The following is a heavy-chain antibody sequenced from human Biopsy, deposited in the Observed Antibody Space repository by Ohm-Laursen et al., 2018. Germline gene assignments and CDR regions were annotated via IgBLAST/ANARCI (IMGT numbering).Heavy chain of an antibody. Sequence: TLSLTCAVYGESFNGYYWSWIRQTPGKGLEWIGEINHSGRTNYNPSLQSRVSMSLELSTDQFSLKVDSVTAADTAVYYCARVVGAATGFDQWGQGIPVTVSS. J-gene: IGHJ4*02. CDR3: ARVVGAATGFDQ. D-gene: IGHD1-26*01. CDR1: GESFNGYY. CDR2: INHSGRT. V-gene: IGHV4-34*01.